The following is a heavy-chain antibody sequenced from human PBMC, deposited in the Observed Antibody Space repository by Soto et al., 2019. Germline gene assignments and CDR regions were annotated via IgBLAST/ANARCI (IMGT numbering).Heavy chain of an antibody. CDR2: ISYDGSNK. J-gene: IGHJ4*02. V-gene: IGHV3-30*18. CDR3: AKSDYGDSYFDY. Sequence: PGGSLRLSCAASGFTFSSYGMHWVRQAPGKGLEWVAVISYDGSNKYYADSVKGRFTISRDNSKNTLYLQMNSLRAEDTAVYYCAKSDYGDSYFDYWGQGTLVTVSS. D-gene: IGHD4-17*01. CDR1: GFTFSSYG.